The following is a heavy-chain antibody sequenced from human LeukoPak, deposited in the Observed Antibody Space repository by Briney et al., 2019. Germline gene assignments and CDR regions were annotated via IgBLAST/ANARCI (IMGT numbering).Heavy chain of an antibody. Sequence: PGGSLRLSCAASGFTFSSYSMNWVRQAPGKGLEWVSSISSSSSYIYYADSVKGRFTISRDNAKNSLYLQMNILRAEDTAVYYCAGGATVTTKLVDYWGQGTLVTVSS. CDR2: ISSSSSYI. D-gene: IGHD4-17*01. CDR3: AGGATVTTKLVDY. J-gene: IGHJ4*02. V-gene: IGHV3-21*01. CDR1: GFTFSSYS.